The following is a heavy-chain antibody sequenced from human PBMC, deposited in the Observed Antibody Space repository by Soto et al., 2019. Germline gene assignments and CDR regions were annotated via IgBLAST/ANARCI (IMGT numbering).Heavy chain of an antibody. D-gene: IGHD7-27*01. J-gene: IGHJ6*02. V-gene: IGHV1-69*01. CDR3: AAELGYGKLSVV. CDR2: IIPLFGTT. Sequence: QVQVVQYGVEVRRPGSSVKVSCKASGDTFKNCVISWVRQAPGQGLEWMGGIIPLFGTTDFDQRFQGRLTITTYESTTTDYLELSRLRYEDTATYYCAAELGYGKLSVVWGQGTTVIVSS. CDR1: GDTFKNCV.